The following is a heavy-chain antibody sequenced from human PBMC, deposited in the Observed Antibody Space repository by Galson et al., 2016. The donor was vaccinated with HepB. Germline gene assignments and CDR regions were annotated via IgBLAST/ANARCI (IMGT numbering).Heavy chain of an antibody. CDR1: GFLLSTNGVG. CDR2: IYWDDDK. D-gene: IGHD3-22*01. CDR3: AHYATYYYDNIQVFDI. J-gene: IGHJ3*02. Sequence: PALVKPTQTLTLTCTFSGFLLSTNGVGVGWIRQPPGKALEWLALIYWDDDKRYSPSLKSRLTITKDTSKNQVVLTMTNMDPVDTATYYCAHYATYYYDNIQVFDIGGQGTMVTVSS. V-gene: IGHV2-5*02.